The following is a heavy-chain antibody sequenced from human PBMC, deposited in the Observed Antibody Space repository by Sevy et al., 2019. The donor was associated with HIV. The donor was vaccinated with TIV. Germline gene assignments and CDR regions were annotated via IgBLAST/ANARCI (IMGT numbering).Heavy chain of an antibody. CDR1: GGSISNGHYY. CDR2: IYYSGST. V-gene: IGHV4-39*01. J-gene: IGHJ6*03. D-gene: IGHD6-13*01. Sequence: SETLSLTCTVSGGSISNGHYYWGWIRQPPGKGLEWIGSIYYSGSTYYNPSLKSRVTISVDTSKNQFSLRLGSVTAADTAVYYCARARGQQLGLYFYYFYMDVWGTGTTVTVSS. CDR3: ARARGQQLGLYFYYFYMDV.